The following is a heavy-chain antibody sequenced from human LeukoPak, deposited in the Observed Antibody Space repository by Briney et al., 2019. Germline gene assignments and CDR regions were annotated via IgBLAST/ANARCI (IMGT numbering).Heavy chain of an antibody. CDR3: ARLSAGRYCSGGSCYWSV. CDR1: GYSFTSYW. CDR2: IYPGDSDT. Sequence: GESLKISCKGSGYSFTSYWIGWVRQMPGKGLEWMGIIYPGDSDTRYGPSFQGQVTISADKSISTAYLQWSSLKASDTAMYYCARLSAGRYCSGGSCYWSVWGKGTTVTVSS. D-gene: IGHD2-15*01. J-gene: IGHJ6*04. V-gene: IGHV5-51*01.